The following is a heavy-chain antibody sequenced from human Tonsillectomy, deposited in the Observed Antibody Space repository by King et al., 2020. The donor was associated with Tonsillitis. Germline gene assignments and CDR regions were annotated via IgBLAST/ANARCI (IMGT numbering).Heavy chain of an antibody. Sequence: VQLVQSGAEVKKPGASVKVSCKASGYTFTSYAMHWVRQAPGQRLEWMGWINAGNGNTKYSQKFQGRVTITRETSASTAYMELSSVRSEETAVYYCARSMGPGSFAYWGRGTLVSVSS. CDR3: ARSMGPGSFAY. J-gene: IGHJ4*02. D-gene: IGHD3-10*01. CDR1: GYTFTSYA. CDR2: INAGNGNT. V-gene: IGHV1-3*01.